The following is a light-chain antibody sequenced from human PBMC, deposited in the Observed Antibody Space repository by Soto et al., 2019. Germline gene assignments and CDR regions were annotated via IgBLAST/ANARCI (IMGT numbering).Light chain of an antibody. Sequence: EIVLTQSPATRSGSPGERVTLSCXASQTVISNSLAWYHQKPGQAPRLLIYGASSRATGIPDRFSGSGSGTEFTLTISSLQSEDFAVYYCQQYNNWPPFGQGTKVDI. V-gene: IGKV3D-15*01. CDR1: QTVISN. CDR2: GAS. J-gene: IGKJ1*01. CDR3: QQYNNWPP.